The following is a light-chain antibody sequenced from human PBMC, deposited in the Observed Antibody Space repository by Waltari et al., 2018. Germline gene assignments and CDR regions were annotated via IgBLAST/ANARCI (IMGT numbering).Light chain of an antibody. J-gene: IGKJ1*01. Sequence: DFQMTQSPSTLSASVGDRVTITCRASQSISTWLAWYQQKPGKAPKILIYKGSTLESGVPSRFSGSGFGTEFTLTISSLQPDDFATYYCQQYHHYWTFGQGTKVELK. CDR2: KGS. V-gene: IGKV1-5*03. CDR3: QQYHHYWT. CDR1: QSISTW.